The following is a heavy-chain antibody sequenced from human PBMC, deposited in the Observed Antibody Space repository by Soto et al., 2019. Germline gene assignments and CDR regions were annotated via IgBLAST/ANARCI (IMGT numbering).Heavy chain of an antibody. CDR3: AKVSGFNSGWYVY. D-gene: IGHD6-19*01. CDR1: GFTFSTYA. J-gene: IGHJ5*01. Sequence: PGGSLRLSCTASGFTFSTYAMSWVRQAPGKGLEWVSSISGSGGSTSYADSVKGRFTISRDNSKNTLYLQMNSLRVEDTAVYYCAKVSGFNSGWYVYWGQGTLVTVSS. V-gene: IGHV3-23*01. CDR2: ISGSGGST.